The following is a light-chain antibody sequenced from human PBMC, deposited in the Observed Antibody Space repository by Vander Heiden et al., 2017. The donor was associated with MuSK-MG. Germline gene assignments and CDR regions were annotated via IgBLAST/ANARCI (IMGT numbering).Light chain of an antibody. CDR2: QDH. V-gene: IGLV3-1*01. J-gene: IGLJ3*02. Sequence: SFELTQPPSVSVSPGQTATITCSGHELGDKYVSWYHQKPGQSPVLVISQDHKRPSGIPERFSGSNSGNTATLTISGTQAIDEADYYCQAWDSSIAVFGGGTKLTVL. CDR1: ELGDKY. CDR3: QAWDSSIAV.